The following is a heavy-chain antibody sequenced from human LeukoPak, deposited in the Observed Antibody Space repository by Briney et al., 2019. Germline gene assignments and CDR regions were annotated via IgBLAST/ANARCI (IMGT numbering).Heavy chain of an antibody. CDR2: IIPIFGTS. V-gene: IGHV1-69*05. J-gene: IGHJ4*02. CDR3: ARDLGGSYR. Sequence: SVKVSCKASGGTFSSYAMRWVRQAPGQGLEWMGMIIPIFGTSNHAQKFQGRVTITTDESTSTASMQLSTLRSEDTAVYYCARDLGGSYRWGQGTLVTVS. D-gene: IGHD1-26*01. CDR1: GGTFSSYA.